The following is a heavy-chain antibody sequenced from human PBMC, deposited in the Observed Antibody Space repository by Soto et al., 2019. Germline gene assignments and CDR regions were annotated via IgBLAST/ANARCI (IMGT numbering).Heavy chain of an antibody. Sequence: GGSLRLSCAASGFTFSNYAMSWVRQAPGEGLEWVSIIGGSGDDTYYADSVKGRFTISRDKSKNTLYLQINSLRAEDTAVYYCAKHSSSSSYNCGMDVWGQGTTVTVSS. V-gene: IGHV3-23*01. CDR3: AKHSSSSSYNCGMDV. J-gene: IGHJ6*02. CDR1: GFTFSNYA. CDR2: IGGSGDDT. D-gene: IGHD6-6*01.